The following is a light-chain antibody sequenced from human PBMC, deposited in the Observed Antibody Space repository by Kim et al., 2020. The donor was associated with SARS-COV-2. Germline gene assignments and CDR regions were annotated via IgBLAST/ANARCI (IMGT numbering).Light chain of an antibody. CDR3: LLSYSGARV. J-gene: IGLJ2*01. CDR1: AEAVTSGHY. CDR2: DTS. V-gene: IGLV7-46*01. Sequence: EQVPLTCVSSAEAVTSGHYPYWFQQKPCQAPRTLIYDTSTKHAGTPARFSGSLLGGKAALTLSGAQPEDEAEYYCLLSYSGARVFGGGTQLTVL.